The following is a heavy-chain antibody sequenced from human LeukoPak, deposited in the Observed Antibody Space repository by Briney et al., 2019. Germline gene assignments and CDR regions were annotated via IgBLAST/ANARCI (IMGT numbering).Heavy chain of an antibody. Sequence: GESLKISCKGSGYSFTSYWISWVRQMPGKGLEWMGRIDPSDSYTNYSPSFQGHVTISADKSISSAYLQWSSLKASDTAMYYCARGYGSGFNWFDPWGQGTLVTVSS. CDR1: GYSFTSYW. J-gene: IGHJ5*02. D-gene: IGHD6-19*01. CDR2: IDPSDSYT. CDR3: ARGYGSGFNWFDP. V-gene: IGHV5-10-1*01.